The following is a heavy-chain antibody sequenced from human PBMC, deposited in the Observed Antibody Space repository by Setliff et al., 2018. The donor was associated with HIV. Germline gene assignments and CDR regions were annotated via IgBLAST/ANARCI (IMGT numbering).Heavy chain of an antibody. J-gene: IGHJ4*02. V-gene: IGHV3-11*04. CDR2: ISSSGSTI. CDR3: ARVSGPFDY. Sequence: PGGSLRLSCAASGFTFSEYYMSWIRQAPGKGLEWVSYISSSGSTIYYVDSVKGRFTISRDNAKESVYLQMNSLRVEESAVYYCARVSGPFDYWGPGTLVTVSS. CDR1: GFTFSEYY. D-gene: IGHD6-25*01.